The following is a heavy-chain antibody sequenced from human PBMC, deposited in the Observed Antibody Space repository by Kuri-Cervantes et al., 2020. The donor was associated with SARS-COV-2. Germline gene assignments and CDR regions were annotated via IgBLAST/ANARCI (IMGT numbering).Heavy chain of an antibody. CDR2: INAGNGNT. Sequence: ASVKVSCKASGYTFTSYAMHWVRQAPGQRLEWMGWINAGNGNTKYSQKFQGRVTITRDTSASTAYMELSSLRSEDTAVYYCARAPKGDYDYVWGSYRYYSYYFDYWGQGTLVTVSS. CDR3: ARAPKGDYDYVWGSYRYYSYYFDY. V-gene: IGHV1-3*01. CDR1: GYTFTSYA. D-gene: IGHD3-16*02. J-gene: IGHJ4*02.